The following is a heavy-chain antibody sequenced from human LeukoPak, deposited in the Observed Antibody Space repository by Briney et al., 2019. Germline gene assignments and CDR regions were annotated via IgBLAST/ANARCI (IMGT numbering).Heavy chain of an antibody. J-gene: IGHJ5*02. CDR3: ARDRPGRYCSNTSCYTASPFDP. CDR1: RGTFSNYA. Sequence: SVKVSCKASRGTFSNYAISWVRQAPGQGLEWMGQIIPKFAIAHYAQKFQGRVTITADESTSTAYLELSSLRSEDTAVYYCARDRPGRYCSNTSCYTASPFDPWGQGTLVIVSS. D-gene: IGHD2-2*02. CDR2: IIPKFAIA. V-gene: IGHV1-69*01.